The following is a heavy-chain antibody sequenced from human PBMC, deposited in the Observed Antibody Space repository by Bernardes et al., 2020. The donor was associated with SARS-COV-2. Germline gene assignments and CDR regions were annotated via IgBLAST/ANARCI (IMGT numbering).Heavy chain of an antibody. CDR3: ARGLSDFYDTSGPGP. V-gene: IGHV3-30*12. CDR1: GFMFTYYG. CDR2: IKYDGSSK. D-gene: IGHD2-21*01. Sequence: GGSLRLSCAASGFMFTYYGMNWVRKAPGKGLEWVAFIKYDGSSKYYADSVRGRFTISKDNSKNTVYLELSSVRAEDTAVYYCARGLSDFYDTSGPGPWGQGTLVNVSS. J-gene: IGHJ5*02.